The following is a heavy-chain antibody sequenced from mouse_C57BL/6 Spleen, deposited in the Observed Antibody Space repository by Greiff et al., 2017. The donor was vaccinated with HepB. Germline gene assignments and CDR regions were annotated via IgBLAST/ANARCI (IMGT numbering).Heavy chain of an antibody. D-gene: IGHD2-3*01. Sequence: SGTELVKPGASVKLSCKASGYTFTSYWMHWVKQRPGQGLEWIGNINPSNGGTNYNEKFKSKATLTVDKSSSPAYMQLSSLTSEDSAVYYCASENDGYYVTFLFAYWGQGTLVTVSA. CDR2: INPSNGGT. J-gene: IGHJ3*01. CDR3: ASENDGYYVTFLFAY. CDR1: GYTFTSYW. V-gene: IGHV1-53*01.